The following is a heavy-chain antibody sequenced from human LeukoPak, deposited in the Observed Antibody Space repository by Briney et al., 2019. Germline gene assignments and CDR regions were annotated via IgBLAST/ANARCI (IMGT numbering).Heavy chain of an antibody. J-gene: IGHJ6*02. D-gene: IGHD6-19*01. CDR2: ISAYNGNT. V-gene: IGHV1-18*01. Sequence: GASVKVSCKASGYTFTAHGISWVRQAPGQGLEWMGWISAYNGNTNYAQRLQGRVTMTTDASTNTVYMELWSLRSDDTAVYYCAREGSGYSSGWYPGEYYGMDVWGQGTTVTVSS. CDR1: GYTFTAHG. CDR3: AREGSGYSSGWYPGEYYGMDV.